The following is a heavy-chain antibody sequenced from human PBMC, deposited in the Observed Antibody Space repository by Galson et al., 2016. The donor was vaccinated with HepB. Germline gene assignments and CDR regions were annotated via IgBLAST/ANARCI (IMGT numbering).Heavy chain of an antibody. V-gene: IGHV1-8*01. CDR1: GYTFTSYD. Sequence: SVKVSCKASGYTFTSYDINWVRQATGQGLEWMGWMNPNSANTGYAQKFQGRVTMTRNTSISTAYMELSSLGSEDTAVYYCAREVLEGRRYGDTSGYNWGQGTLVTVSS. CDR2: MNPNSANT. CDR3: AREVLEGRRYGDTSGYN. J-gene: IGHJ4*02. D-gene: IGHD3-22*01.